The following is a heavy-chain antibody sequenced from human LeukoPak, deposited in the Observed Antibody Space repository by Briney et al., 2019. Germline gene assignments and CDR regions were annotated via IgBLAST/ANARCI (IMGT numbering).Heavy chain of an antibody. V-gene: IGHV2-70*04. CDR2: IDWDDDK. CDR3: ARVGHDDAFDI. Sequence: SGPTLVNPTQTLTLTCTFSGFSLSTSGMRASWIRQPPGEALEWLARIDWDDDKFYSTSLKTRLTISKDTSKNQVVLTMTNMDPVDTATYYCARVGHDDAFDIWGQGTMVTVSS. CDR1: GFSLSTSGMR. J-gene: IGHJ3*02.